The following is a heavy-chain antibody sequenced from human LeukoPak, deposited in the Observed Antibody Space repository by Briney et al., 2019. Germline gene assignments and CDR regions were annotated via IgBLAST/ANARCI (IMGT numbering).Heavy chain of an antibody. CDR1: GYSISSGYY. CDR2: IYHSGST. J-gene: IGHJ4*02. V-gene: IGHV4-38-2*02. Sequence: PSETLSLTCTVSGYSISSGYYWGWIRQPPGKGLEWIGSIYHSGSTYYNPSLKSRVTISVDTSKNQFSLKLSSVTAADTAVYYCARGQYYYGSGSYAKLDYWGQGTLVTVSS. CDR3: ARGQYYYGSGSYAKLDY. D-gene: IGHD3-10*01.